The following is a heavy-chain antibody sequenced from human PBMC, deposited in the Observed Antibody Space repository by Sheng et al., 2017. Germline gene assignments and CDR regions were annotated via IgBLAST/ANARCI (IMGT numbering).Heavy chain of an antibody. CDR3: AREASGFDI. J-gene: IGHJ3*02. Sequence: EVQLVESGGSLVKPGGSLRLSCTPSGFTFSSYSIHWVRQAPGKGLEWVSSISKTSTYMYYADSVRGRFTISRDNAKNSLSLQINSLRVEDTAVYYCAREASGFDIWGQGT. CDR2: ISKTSTYM. CDR1: GFTFSSYS. V-gene: IGHV3-21*01.